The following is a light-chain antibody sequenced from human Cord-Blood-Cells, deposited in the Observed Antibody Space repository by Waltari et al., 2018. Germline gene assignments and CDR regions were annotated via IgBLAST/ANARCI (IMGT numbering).Light chain of an antibody. J-gene: IGKJ2*01. V-gene: IGKV3-15*01. CDR2: GAS. CDR1: QSVRIN. CDR3: QQYNNWPRT. Sequence: EIVMTQSPATLSVSPGERATLACRASQSVRINLAWYQQKPGQAPRLLIYGASTRATGSPARFSGSGSGTEFTLTISSLQSEDFAVYYCQQYNNWPRTFGQGTKLGIK.